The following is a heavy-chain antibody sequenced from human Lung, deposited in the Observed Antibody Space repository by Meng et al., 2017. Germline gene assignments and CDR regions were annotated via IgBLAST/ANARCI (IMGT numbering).Heavy chain of an antibody. CDR2: IYSSGST. Sequence: QGSLQESGPGLVKASAPRSLTCTVPGGSINNYYWSWIRQPAGKGLEWIGRIYSSGSTNYNPSLRSRVTMSVDTSKNQFSLKLTSVTAADTAVYYCTRQFFDYVWGSYRPNWFDAWGQGTLVTVSS. J-gene: IGHJ5*02. V-gene: IGHV4-4*07. CDR3: TRQFFDYVWGSYRPNWFDA. D-gene: IGHD3-16*01. CDR1: GGSINNYY.